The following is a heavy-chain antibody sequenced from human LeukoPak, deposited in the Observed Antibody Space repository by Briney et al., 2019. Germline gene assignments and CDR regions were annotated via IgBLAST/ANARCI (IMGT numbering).Heavy chain of an antibody. D-gene: IGHD5-24*01. J-gene: IGHJ4*02. CDR3: AKATPFYLDY. Sequence: GGSLRLSCSASGFTFSAYAMHWVRQAPGKGLEYVSAITANGIGTYYADSVKGRFTISRDNSKNTLHLQMSGLRAEDTAVYYCAKATPFYLDYWGQGTPVTVSS. V-gene: IGHV3-64D*09. CDR1: GFTFSAYA. CDR2: ITANGIGT.